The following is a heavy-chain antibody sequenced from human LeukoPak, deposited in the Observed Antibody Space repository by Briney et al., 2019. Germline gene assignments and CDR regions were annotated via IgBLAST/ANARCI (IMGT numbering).Heavy chain of an antibody. Sequence: SQTLSLTCAISVDSASSNTAAWNWIRQSPSRGLEWLGRTYYRSKWYNNYAVSVKSRISINPDTSKNQFSLQLKSVTPEDTAVYYCAREQTGDQNFDYWGQGTLVTVSS. D-gene: IGHD7-27*01. CDR1: VDSASSNTAA. CDR3: AREQTGDQNFDY. CDR2: TYYRSKWYN. V-gene: IGHV6-1*01. J-gene: IGHJ4*02.